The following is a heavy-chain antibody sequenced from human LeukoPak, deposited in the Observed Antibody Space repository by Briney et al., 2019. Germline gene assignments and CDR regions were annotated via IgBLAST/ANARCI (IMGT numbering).Heavy chain of an antibody. V-gene: IGHV1-18*01. CDR2: INAYNGNT. CDR3: ARDSGYCSSTSCYDEAFDY. D-gene: IGHD2-2*01. CDR1: GYTFTSYG. J-gene: IGHJ4*02. Sequence: ASVKVSCKASGYTFTSYGISWVRQAPGQGLEWMGWINAYNGNTNYAQKLQGRVTMTTDTSTSTAYMELRSLRSDDTAVYYCARDSGYCSSTSCYDEAFDYWGQGTLVTVSS.